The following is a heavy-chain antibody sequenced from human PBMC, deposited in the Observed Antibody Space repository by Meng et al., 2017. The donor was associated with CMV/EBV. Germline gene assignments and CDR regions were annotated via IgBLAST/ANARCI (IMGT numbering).Heavy chain of an antibody. J-gene: IGHJ4*02. Sequence: SGPTLVKPTQTLTLTCTFSGFSLSTSGMCVSWVRQPPGKALEWLALIDWDDDKYYSTSLKTRLTISKDTSKNQVVLTMTNMDPVDTATYYCARGLKSKLELVRWPDYWGQGTLVTVSS. CDR1: GFSLSTSGMC. CDR3: ARGLKSKLELVRWPDY. CDR2: IDWDDDK. D-gene: IGHD1-7*01. V-gene: IGHV2-70*20.